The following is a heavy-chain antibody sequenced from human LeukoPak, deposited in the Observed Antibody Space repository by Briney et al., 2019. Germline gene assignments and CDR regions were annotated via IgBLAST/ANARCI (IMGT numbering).Heavy chain of an antibody. CDR3: ARADGYNPIYYYYGMDV. CDR1: GFIFRNYW. V-gene: IGHV3-74*01. J-gene: IGHJ6*02. CDR2: INNDGSRT. Sequence: GGSLRLSCVASGFIFRNYWIHWVRQAPGEGLLWVSYINNDGSRTSYADSVKGRFTISRDNAKNSLYLQMNSLRAEDTAVYYCARADGYNPIYYYYGMDVWGQGTTVTVSS. D-gene: IGHD5-24*01.